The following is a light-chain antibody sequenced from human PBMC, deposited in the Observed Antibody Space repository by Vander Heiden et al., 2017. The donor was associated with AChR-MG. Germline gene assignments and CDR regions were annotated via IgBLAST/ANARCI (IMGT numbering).Light chain of an antibody. CDR3: QQSYSLEYT. CDR2: TAS. Sequence: DIQMTQSPSSLTASIGDRVPITCRARQSIDAYLNWYQQKPGRAPKLLIYTASNLQSGVPSRFSGSGSGTICTLTSSSLRPEDPATYYWQQSYSLEYTFGQGTKLEIK. V-gene: IGKV1-39*01. J-gene: IGKJ2*01. CDR1: QSIDAY.